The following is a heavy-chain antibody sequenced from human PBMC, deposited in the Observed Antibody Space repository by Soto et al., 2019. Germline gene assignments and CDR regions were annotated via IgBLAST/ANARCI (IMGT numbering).Heavy chain of an antibody. CDR3: AREYAFLEWLLKENYYYYVMDV. V-gene: IGHV3-7*01. D-gene: IGHD3-3*02. Sequence: GGSLRLSCAASGYTFSSYWMTWVRQAPGKGLEWVANIKQDGSEKYYVYSVEGPFTISRDNAKNTLYLQMNSLRAEDSAVYYCAREYAFLEWLLKENYYYYVMDVWGQGTTVTVSS. CDR2: IKQDGSEK. J-gene: IGHJ6*02. CDR1: GYTFSSYW.